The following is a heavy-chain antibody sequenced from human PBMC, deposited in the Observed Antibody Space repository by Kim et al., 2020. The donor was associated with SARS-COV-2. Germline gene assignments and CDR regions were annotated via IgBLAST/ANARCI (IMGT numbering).Heavy chain of an antibody. CDR2: IIPILGIA. CDR1: GGTFSSYA. J-gene: IGHJ4*02. V-gene: IGHV1-69*04. CDR3: ARDRCSGGSCYPRFDY. Sequence: SVKVSCKASGGTFSSYAISWVRQAPGQGLEWMGRIIPILGIANYAQKFQGRVTITADKSTSTAYMELSSLRSEDTAVYYCARDRCSGGSCYPRFDYWGQGTLVTVSS. D-gene: IGHD2-15*01.